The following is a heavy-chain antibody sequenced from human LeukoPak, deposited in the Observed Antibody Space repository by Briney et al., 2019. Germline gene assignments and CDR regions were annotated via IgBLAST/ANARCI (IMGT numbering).Heavy chain of an antibody. CDR2: ISGGRGST. J-gene: IGHJ6*02. D-gene: IGHD2-15*01. CDR3: AKGQGYDYYYGMDV. V-gene: IGHV3-23*01. CDR1: GFSFSSYA. Sequence: GGSLRLSCAASGFSFSSYAMSWVRQAPGKGLEWVSSISGGRGSTYYADSVKGRFSISRDKSKNTLSVQMNSLRAEDTAVYYCAKGQGYDYYYGMDVWGQGTTVTVPS.